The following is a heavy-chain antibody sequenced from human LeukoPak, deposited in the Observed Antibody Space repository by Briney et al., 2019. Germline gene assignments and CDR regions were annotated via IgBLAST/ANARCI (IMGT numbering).Heavy chain of an antibody. D-gene: IGHD3-22*01. CDR1: GFTFSSYA. Sequence: PGGSLRLSCAASGFTFSSYAMHWVRQAPGKGLEWVAFIRYDGSNKYYADSVKGRFTISRDNSKNTLYLQMNSLRAEDTAVYYCAKVYYDSSGSQGYWGQGTLVTVSS. V-gene: IGHV3-30*02. J-gene: IGHJ4*02. CDR2: IRYDGSNK. CDR3: AKVYYDSSGSQGY.